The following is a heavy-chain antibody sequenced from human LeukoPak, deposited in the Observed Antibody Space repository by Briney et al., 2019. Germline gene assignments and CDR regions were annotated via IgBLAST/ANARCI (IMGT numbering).Heavy chain of an antibody. D-gene: IGHD1-7*01. CDR2: ISAYNGNT. CDR1: GYTFTSYG. V-gene: IGHV1-18*01. J-gene: IGHJ3*02. CDR3: ARGESNWNYPSAFDI. Sequence: ASVKVSCKASGYTFTSYGISWVRQAPGQGLEWMGWISAYNGNTNYAQKLQGRVTMTTDTSTSTAYMELRSLRSEDTAVYYCARGESNWNYPSAFDIWGQGTMVTVSS.